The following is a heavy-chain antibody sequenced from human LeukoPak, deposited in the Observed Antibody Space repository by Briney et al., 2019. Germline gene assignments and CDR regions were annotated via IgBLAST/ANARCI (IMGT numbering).Heavy chain of an antibody. J-gene: IGHJ4*02. V-gene: IGHV3-48*03. CDR2: ISGSGRNI. CDR1: GFTFSNYE. CDR3: ARDLVQLWSKDF. Sequence: QPGGSLRLSCAASGFTFSNYEFNWVRQAPGKGLEWVSYISGSGRNIYYADSVKGRFTISRDNAKNPLYLQMNSLRAEDTAVYYCARDLVQLWSKDFWGQGTLVTVSS. D-gene: IGHD5-18*01.